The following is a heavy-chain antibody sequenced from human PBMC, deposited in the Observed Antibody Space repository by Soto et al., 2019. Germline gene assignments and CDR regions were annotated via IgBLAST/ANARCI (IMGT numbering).Heavy chain of an antibody. J-gene: IGHJ4*02. CDR1: GFTLSEYG. CDR2: VSGSGDST. CDR3: ATSNYGERD. Sequence: ELQVLESGGGLVQPGGSLRLTCAASGFTLSEYGTSWVRQAPGKGLEWVSFVSGSGDSTYYTDSVKGRFTISRDSSKNTVCLQMNSLRAEDKDVYYCATSNYGERDWGQGTLVTVSS. V-gene: IGHV3-23*01. D-gene: IGHD3-10*01.